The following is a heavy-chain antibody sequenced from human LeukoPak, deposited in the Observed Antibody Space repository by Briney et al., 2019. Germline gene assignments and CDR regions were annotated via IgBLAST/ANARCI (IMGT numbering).Heavy chain of an antibody. Sequence: KPGGSLRLSCAASGFTFSSYGMHWVRQAPGKGLEWVAVISYDGSNKYYADSVKGRFTISRDNSKNTLYLQMNSLRAEDTAVYYCARDWGSGRAKSDYWGQGTLVTVSS. CDR2: ISYDGSNK. V-gene: IGHV3-30*03. CDR1: GFTFSSYG. D-gene: IGHD6-19*01. CDR3: ARDWGSGRAKSDY. J-gene: IGHJ4*02.